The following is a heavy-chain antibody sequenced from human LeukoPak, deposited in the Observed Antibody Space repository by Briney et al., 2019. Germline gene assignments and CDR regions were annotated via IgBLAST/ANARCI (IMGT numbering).Heavy chain of an antibody. CDR2: ISWNSRSI. CDR3: AKDLGYSAYGGAFEI. V-gene: IGHV3-9*03. CDR1: GFTFDDYA. J-gene: IGHJ3*02. D-gene: IGHD5-12*01. Sequence: PGRSLRLSCAASGFTFDDYAMHWVRQAPGKGLEWVSGISWNSRSIDYADSVKGRFTISRDNAKNSLYLQMNSLRTEDMALYYCAKDLGYSAYGGAFEIWVQGTMVTVSS.